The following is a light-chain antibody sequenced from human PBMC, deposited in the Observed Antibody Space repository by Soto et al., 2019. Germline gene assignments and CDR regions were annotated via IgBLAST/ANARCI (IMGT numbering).Light chain of an antibody. V-gene: IGLV2-14*01. J-gene: IGLJ1*01. CDR2: EVN. CDR3: CSYTTTSTPFV. CDR1: SSDIGGYNY. Sequence: QSVLTQPASVSGSPGQSITISCTGTSSDIGGYNYVSWYQQHPGKAPKLMISEVNNRPSGVSNRFSGSESGNTASLTISGLQTEDEADYYCCSYTTTSTPFVFGTGTKVTVL.